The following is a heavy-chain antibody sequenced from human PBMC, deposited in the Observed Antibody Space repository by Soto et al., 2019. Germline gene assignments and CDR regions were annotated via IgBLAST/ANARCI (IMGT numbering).Heavy chain of an antibody. Sequence: EVQLVESGGGLVQPGGSLRLSCAASGFRFSSYSMNWVRQAPGKGPEWVSYIDHSSSSVRYVDSVEGRFTISRDNAKDSLSLQMNSLRVEDTAMYCCAVGIALARGYFDLWGRGTLVTVSS. V-gene: IGHV3-48*04. CDR3: AVGIALARGYFDL. J-gene: IGHJ2*01. CDR1: GFRFSSYS. CDR2: IDHSSSSV. D-gene: IGHD6-19*01.